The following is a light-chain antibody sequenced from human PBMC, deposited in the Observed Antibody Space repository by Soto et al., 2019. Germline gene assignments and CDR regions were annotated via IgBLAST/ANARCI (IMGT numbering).Light chain of an antibody. Sequence: EIVLTQSPGTLSLSPGDRATLSCRASQSFSTCYSAWYQHKPGPAPRLLLLNTYTRTTVLPDRFSGSGSGTDFALTITILEPEDVEVDYYYQYGGSPFTFGPGTKVDIK. J-gene: IGKJ3*01. CDR2: NTY. CDR1: QSFSTCY. CDR3: YQYGGSPFT. V-gene: IGKV3-20*01.